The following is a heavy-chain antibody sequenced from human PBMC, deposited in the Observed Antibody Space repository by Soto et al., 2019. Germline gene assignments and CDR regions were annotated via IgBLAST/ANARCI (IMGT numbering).Heavy chain of an antibody. D-gene: IGHD6-13*01. V-gene: IGHV3-30-3*01. Sequence: GGSLRLSCAASGFTFSSYAMHWVRQAPCKGLEWVAVISYDGSNKYDADSVSGRFTISRDNFKNTLYLQMNSRRAEDTAVYYCARVFTEQQLSCMEVWGQGTTIPVSS. J-gene: IGHJ6*01. CDR3: ARVFTEQQLSCMEV. CDR2: ISYDGSNK. CDR1: GFTFSSYA.